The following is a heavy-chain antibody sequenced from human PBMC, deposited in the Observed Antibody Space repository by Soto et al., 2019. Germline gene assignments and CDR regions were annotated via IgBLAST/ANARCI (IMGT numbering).Heavy chain of an antibody. V-gene: IGHV3-33*01. CDR2: IWYDGSNK. CDR1: GFTFSSYG. CDR3: ARDQERFLEWPLGFDP. J-gene: IGHJ5*02. D-gene: IGHD3-3*01. Sequence: GGSLRLSCAASGFTFSSYGMHWVRQAPGKGLEWVAVIWYDGSNKYYADSVKGRFTISRDNSKNTLYLQMNSLRAEDTAVYYCARDQERFLEWPLGFDPWGQGTLVTVSS.